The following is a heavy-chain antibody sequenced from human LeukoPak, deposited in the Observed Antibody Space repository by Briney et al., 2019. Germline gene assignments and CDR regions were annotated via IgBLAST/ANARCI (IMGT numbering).Heavy chain of an antibody. J-gene: IGHJ4*02. CDR1: GFTFSSEW. Sequence: GRSLRLSCAASGFTFSSEWMSWVRQAPGKGLEWVANIKQDGSEMYYVDSVKGRFTISRDNAKNSLYLQMNSLSAEDAAVYYCAKLGFVGASNYWGQGTLVTVSS. D-gene: IGHD1-26*01. CDR2: IKQDGSEM. V-gene: IGHV3-7*01. CDR3: AKLGFVGASNY.